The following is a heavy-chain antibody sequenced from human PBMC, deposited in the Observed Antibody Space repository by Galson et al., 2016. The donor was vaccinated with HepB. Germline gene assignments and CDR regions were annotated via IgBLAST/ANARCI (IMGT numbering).Heavy chain of an antibody. CDR3: ARSEWELDD. CDR1: GFIFSNYA. CDR2: VSFDGKNK. V-gene: IGHV3-30*04. J-gene: IGHJ4*02. Sequence: SLRLSCAASGFIFSNYAFHWVRQAPAKGLEWVAVVSFDGKNKHYADSVKGRFTVSRDNSNNTVFLQMDDLRPDDTAVYYCARSEWELDDWGQGTLVIVSS. D-gene: IGHD1-26*01.